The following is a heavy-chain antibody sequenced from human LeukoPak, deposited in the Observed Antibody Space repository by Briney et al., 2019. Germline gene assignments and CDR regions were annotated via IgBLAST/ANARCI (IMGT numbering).Heavy chain of an antibody. CDR2: ISSSSSYI. CDR1: GFDFNYYD. Sequence: GGSLRLSCVAPGFDFNYYDMNWVRQAPGKGLEWVSSISSSSSYIYFADATKGRFTISRDNANSSVFLQMNSLRPEDTAVYYCARRGGLSSGRGFDHWGQGTLVTVSS. J-gene: IGHJ4*02. CDR3: ARRGGLSSGRGFDH. V-gene: IGHV3-21*01. D-gene: IGHD3-16*01.